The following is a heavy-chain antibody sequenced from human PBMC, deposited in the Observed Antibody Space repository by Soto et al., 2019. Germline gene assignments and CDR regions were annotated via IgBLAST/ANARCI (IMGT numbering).Heavy chain of an antibody. CDR1: GATFSSYA. Sequence: QVQLVQSGAEVRQPASSVKVSCKTSGATFSSYAITWVRQAPGQGLEWMGGIVPTVDTSTYAQKFQSRVTITADKFTNTVYMELSSLRSDDTAVYYCVRVVAIPGSPDNWGQGTLVTVSS. V-gene: IGHV1-69*14. CDR2: IVPTVDTS. CDR3: VRVVAIPGSPDN. D-gene: IGHD2-15*01. J-gene: IGHJ4*02.